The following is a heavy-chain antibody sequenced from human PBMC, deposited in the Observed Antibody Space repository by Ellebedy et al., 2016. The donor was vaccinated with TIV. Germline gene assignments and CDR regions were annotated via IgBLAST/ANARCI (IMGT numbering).Heavy chain of an antibody. Sequence: GGSLRLSCAASGFTFSSYAMSWVRQAPGKGLEWVSTISGSGGSTYYADSVKGRFTISRDNSKNTLYLQMNSLRAEDTAVYYCARDRYFDWLSRGGYWYFDLWGRGTLVTVSS. V-gene: IGHV3-23*01. D-gene: IGHD3-9*01. J-gene: IGHJ2*01. CDR2: ISGSGGST. CDR3: ARDRYFDWLSRGGYWYFDL. CDR1: GFTFSSYA.